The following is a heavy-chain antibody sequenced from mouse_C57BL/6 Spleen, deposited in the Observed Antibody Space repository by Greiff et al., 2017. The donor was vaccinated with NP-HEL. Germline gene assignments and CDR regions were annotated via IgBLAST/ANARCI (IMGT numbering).Heavy chain of an antibody. J-gene: IGHJ3*01. CDR2: IHPSDSDT. CDR3: AMDSSGYWFAY. D-gene: IGHD3-2*02. Sequence: QVQLKQPGAELVKPGASVKVSCKASGYTFTSYWMHWVKQRPGQGLEWIGRIHPSDSDTNYNQKFKGKATLTVDKSSSTAYMQLSSLTSEDSAVYYCAMDSSGYWFAYWGQGTLVTVSA. V-gene: IGHV1-74*01. CDR1: GYTFTSYW.